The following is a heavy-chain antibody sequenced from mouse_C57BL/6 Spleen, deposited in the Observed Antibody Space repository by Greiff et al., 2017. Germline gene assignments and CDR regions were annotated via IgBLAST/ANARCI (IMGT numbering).Heavy chain of an antibody. J-gene: IGHJ2*01. CDR1: GYTFTSYW. CDR2: IDPSDSYT. Sequence: QVQLQQPGAELVMPGASVKLSCKASGYTFTSYWMHWVKQRPGQGLEWIGEIDPSDSYTNYNQKFKGQSTLTVDKSSSTAYMQLSSLTSEDSEVYYCAREGDGYYIDYWGQGTTLTVSS. V-gene: IGHV1-69*01. CDR3: AREGDGYYIDY. D-gene: IGHD2-3*01.